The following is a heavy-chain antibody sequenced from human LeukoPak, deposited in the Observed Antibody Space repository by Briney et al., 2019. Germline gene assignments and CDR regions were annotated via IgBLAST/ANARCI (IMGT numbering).Heavy chain of an antibody. CDR3: ARRHKHYYQIDY. J-gene: IGHJ4*02. V-gene: IGHV1-46*01. CDR1: GYTFTSYY. CDR2: VHPSGGST. Sequence: ASVKLSCKASGYTFTSYYLHWVRQAPGLELEWMGMVHPSGGSTSYAQKFQGRVTMTRDTSTTTVYMELSSLRSDDTAVFYCARRHKHYYQIDYWGQGTLVTVSS. D-gene: IGHD1-26*01.